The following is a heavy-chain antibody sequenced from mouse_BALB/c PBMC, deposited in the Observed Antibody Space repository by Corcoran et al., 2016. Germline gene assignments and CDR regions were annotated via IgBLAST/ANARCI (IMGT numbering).Heavy chain of an antibody. CDR1: GFSLSTSGMG. V-gene: IGHV8-12*01. D-gene: IGHD3-3*01. CDR3: ARRARYGYFDG. J-gene: IGHJ1*01. CDR2: IYWDDDK. Sequence: QVTLKESGPGILQPSQTLSLTCSFSGFSLSTSGMGVSWIRQPSGKGLEWLAHIYWDDDKRYNPSLKSRLTISKDTSSNQVFLKITSVDPAYTATYYCARRARYGYFDGWGAGTTVTVSS.